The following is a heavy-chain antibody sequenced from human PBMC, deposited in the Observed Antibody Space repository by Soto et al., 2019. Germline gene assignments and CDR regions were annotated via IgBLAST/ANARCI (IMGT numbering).Heavy chain of an antibody. J-gene: IGHJ6*02. CDR3: VRGRFKYALNYGKGMDV. V-gene: IGHV5-51*01. CDR1: GYILSTHW. Sequence: LIIFSQGPGYILSTHWVAWGRQRPGKGLEWMGILYLGDTDTRYSPSFEGQVTVSADKSTGTAYLQWSRLKASDTARYYCVRGRFKYALNYGKGMDVSGQGTTVTVSS. D-gene: IGHD4-17*01. CDR2: LYLGDTDT.